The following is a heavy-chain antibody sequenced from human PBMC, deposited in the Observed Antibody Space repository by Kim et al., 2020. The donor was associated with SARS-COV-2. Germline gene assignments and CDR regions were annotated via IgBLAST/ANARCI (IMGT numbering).Heavy chain of an antibody. J-gene: IGHJ4*01. V-gene: IGHV3-30*18. D-gene: IGHD5-12*01. CDR2: ISYDGSNK. CDR3: AKGMEDIVATITLFDY. Sequence: GGSLRLSCAASGFTFSSYGMHWVRQAPGKGLEWVAVISYDGSNKYYADSVKGRFTISRDNSKNTLYLQMNSLRAEDTAVYYCAKGMEDIVATITLFDYWG. CDR1: GFTFSSYG.